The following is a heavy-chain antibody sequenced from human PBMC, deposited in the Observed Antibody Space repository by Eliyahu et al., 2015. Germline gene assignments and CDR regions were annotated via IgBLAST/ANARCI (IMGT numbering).Heavy chain of an antibody. J-gene: IGHJ6*02. CDR3: AKAYGSGSSYYYYGMDV. Sequence: LRXSPVQRLEWASAISACGGXTYYADSVKGRFTISRDNSKNXLYLQMNSLRAEDTAVYYCAKAYGSGSSYYYYGMDVWGQGTTVTVSS. D-gene: IGHD3-10*01. CDR2: ISACGGXT. V-gene: IGHV3-23*01.